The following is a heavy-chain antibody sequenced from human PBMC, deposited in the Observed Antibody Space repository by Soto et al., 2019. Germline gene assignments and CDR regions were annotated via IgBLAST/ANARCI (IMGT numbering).Heavy chain of an antibody. J-gene: IGHJ3*02. D-gene: IGHD6-13*01. V-gene: IGHV4-34*01. CDR3: ARTLLQQLFLRVAFDI. CDR2: INHSGSA. Sequence: SETLSLTCAVYGGSFSGYYWSWIRQPPGKGLEWIGEINHSGSANYNPSLKSRVTISVDTSKNQFSLKLSSVTAADTAVYYCARTLLQQLFLRVAFDIWGQGTMVTVSS. CDR1: GGSFSGYY.